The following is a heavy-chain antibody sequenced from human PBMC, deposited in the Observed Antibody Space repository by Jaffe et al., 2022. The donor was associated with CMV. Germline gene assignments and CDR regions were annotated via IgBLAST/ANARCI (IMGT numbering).Heavy chain of an antibody. CDR3: AREWDFDF. V-gene: IGHV3-7*03. CDR1: GFTFSDFW. Sequence: EVHLVESGGGLVQPGGSLRLSCAASGFTFSDFWMSWVRQAPGKGLEWVANIKQDGSEKLYVDSVKGRFTISRDNTKNSLYLQMNSLRAEDTALYYCAREWDFDFWGQGALVNVSS. CDR2: IKQDGSEK. J-gene: IGHJ4*02.